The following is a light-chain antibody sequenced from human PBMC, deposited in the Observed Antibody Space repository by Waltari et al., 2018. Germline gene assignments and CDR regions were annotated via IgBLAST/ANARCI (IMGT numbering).Light chain of an antibody. J-gene: IGLJ2*01. CDR2: EVG. CDR3: SSYTSSSTV. Sequence: QPALTQPASVSGSPGQSITLSCTGTSSDVGGYYCVSWYQQHPGKAPNRMIYEVGNRPSGLSNRFSGSKSGNTASLTISGLQAEDEADYYCSSYTSSSTVFGGGTKLTVL. V-gene: IGLV2-14*01. CDR1: SSDVGGYYC.